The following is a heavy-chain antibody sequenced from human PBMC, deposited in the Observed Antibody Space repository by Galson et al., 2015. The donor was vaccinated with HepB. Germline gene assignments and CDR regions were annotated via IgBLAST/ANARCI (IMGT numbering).Heavy chain of an antibody. CDR1: GYTFTSYA. CDR3: ARGVEKVLLWFGETPEFDY. D-gene: IGHD3-10*01. J-gene: IGHJ4*02. V-gene: IGHV1-3*01. Sequence: SVKVSCKASGYTFTSYAMHWVRQAPGQRLEWMGRINAGNGNTKYSQKFQGRVTITRDTSASTAYMELSSLRSEDTAVYYCARGVEKVLLWFGETPEFDYWGQGTLVTVSS. CDR2: INAGNGNT.